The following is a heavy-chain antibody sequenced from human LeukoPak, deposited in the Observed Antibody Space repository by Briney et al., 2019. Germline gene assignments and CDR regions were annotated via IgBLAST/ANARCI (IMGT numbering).Heavy chain of an antibody. Sequence: GGSLRLSCAASGFTFSSYSMNWVRQAPGKGLEWVSSISSSSSYIYYADSVKGRFTISRDNSKNTLYLQMNSLRAEDTAVYYCAKRRQWPDDYWGQGTLVTVSS. D-gene: IGHD6-19*01. CDR3: AKRRQWPDDY. CDR1: GFTFSSYS. CDR2: ISSSSSYI. J-gene: IGHJ4*02. V-gene: IGHV3-21*04.